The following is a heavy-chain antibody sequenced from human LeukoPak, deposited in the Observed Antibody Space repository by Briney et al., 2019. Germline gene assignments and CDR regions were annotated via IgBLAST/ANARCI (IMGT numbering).Heavy chain of an antibody. D-gene: IGHD2-15*01. CDR2: ISGDGRTT. J-gene: IGHJ4*02. V-gene: IGHV3-74*01. Sequence: GGSLRLTCAASGFSLSSHWMHWVRQGPGKGLVWVSRISGDGRTTNYADSVKGRFTISKDNAKSMVYLQMDSLRVDDTAVYYCARTTSGPEIWRQGTLVTVSS. CDR3: ARTTSGPEI. CDR1: GFSLSSHW.